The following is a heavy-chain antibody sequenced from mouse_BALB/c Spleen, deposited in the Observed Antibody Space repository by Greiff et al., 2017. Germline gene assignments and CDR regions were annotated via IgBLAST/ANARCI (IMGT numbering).Heavy chain of an antibody. CDR2: ISSGGST. D-gene: IGHD2-14*01. V-gene: IGHV5-6-5*01. CDR1: GFTFSSYA. J-gene: IGHJ3*01. CDR3: ARGRGYDD. Sequence: EVKLVESGGGLVKPGGSLKLSCAASGFTFSSYAMSWVRQTPEKRLEWVASISSGGSTYYPDSVKGRFTISRDNARNILYLQMSSLRSEDTAMYYCARGRGYDDWGQGTLVTVSA.